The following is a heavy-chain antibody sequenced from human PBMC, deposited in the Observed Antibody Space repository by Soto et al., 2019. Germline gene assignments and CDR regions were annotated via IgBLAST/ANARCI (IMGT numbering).Heavy chain of an antibody. J-gene: IGHJ4*02. D-gene: IGHD3-3*01. CDR2: IDTSGTKI. CDR1: EFTFSSYW. Sequence: GGSLILSCAASEFTFSSYWMNWVRQAPGEGLEWISYIDTSGTKIYYADSVKGRFTITRDNAKNSLYLEMNSLRDEDTAVYYCASHYDMWSGYLSPVDYWGQGTLVTVSS. CDR3: ASHYDMWSGYLSPVDY. V-gene: IGHV3-48*03.